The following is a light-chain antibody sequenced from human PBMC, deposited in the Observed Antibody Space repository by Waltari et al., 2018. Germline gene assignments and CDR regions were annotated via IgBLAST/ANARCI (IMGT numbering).Light chain of an antibody. V-gene: IGLV2-14*03. Sequence: QSALPQPASVSGSPGQSITISCTGTSSAVGAYNYVSWYQQHPGQAPKLMIYDVTSRPSGVSNRFSGSKSGNTASLTISGLQAEDEADYCSSYTSSSTPLVFGGGTKLTVL. CDR3: SSYTSSSTPLV. CDR2: DVT. J-gene: IGLJ2*01. CDR1: SSAVGAYNY.